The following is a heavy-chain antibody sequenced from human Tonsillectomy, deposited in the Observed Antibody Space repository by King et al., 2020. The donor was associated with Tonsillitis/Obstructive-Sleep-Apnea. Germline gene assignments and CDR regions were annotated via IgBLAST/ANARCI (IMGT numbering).Heavy chain of an antibody. J-gene: IGHJ4*02. V-gene: IGHV3-30*04. D-gene: IGHD3-9*01. CDR1: GFTFSTYA. CDR3: ARDKAIDDILTGYDY. Sequence: QVQLVESGGGVVQPGRSLRLSCAASGFTFSTYAMHWVRQAPGKGLEWLAFISYDGSNKYYADSVKGRFTISRDSSKNKLYLQMNSLRAEDTAMYYCARDKAIDDILTGYDYWGQGTLVTVSS. CDR2: ISYDGSNK.